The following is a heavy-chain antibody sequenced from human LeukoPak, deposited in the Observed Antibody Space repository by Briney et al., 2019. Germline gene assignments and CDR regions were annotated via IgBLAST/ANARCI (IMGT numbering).Heavy chain of an antibody. CDR3: ARVGVVTAIPGYYGMDV. D-gene: IGHD2-21*02. Sequence: GASVKVSCKASGYTFTSYDINWVRQATGQGLKWMGWMNPNSGNTGYAQKFQGRVTMTRNTSISTAYMELSSLRSEDTTVYYCARVGVVTAIPGYYGMDVWGQGTTVTVSS. V-gene: IGHV1-8*01. CDR1: GYTFTSYD. CDR2: MNPNSGNT. J-gene: IGHJ6*02.